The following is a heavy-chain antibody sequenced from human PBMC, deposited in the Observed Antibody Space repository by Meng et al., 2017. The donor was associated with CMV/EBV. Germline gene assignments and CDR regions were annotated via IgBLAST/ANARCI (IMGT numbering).Heavy chain of an antibody. J-gene: IGHJ3*02. D-gene: IGHD2-2*01. CDR2: ITWNNQTV. CDR1: EFILEDYA. V-gene: IGHV3-9*01. Sequence: GGSLRLSCAASEFILEDYAMHWVRQTPGKGLEGVSGITWNNQTVGYADSVKGRFTISRDHAKNSLFLQMDSLRVEDTALYFCARDRVPAATNLRSDAFDIWGQGTLVTVSS. CDR3: ARDRVPAATNLRSDAFDI.